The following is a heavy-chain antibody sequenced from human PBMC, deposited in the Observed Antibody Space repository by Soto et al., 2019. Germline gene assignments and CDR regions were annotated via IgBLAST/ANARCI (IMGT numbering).Heavy chain of an antibody. V-gene: IGHV1-69*13. J-gene: IGHJ4*01. CDR3: ARAWRWFPYYFDY. D-gene: IGHD2-15*01. Sequence: SVKVSCKASGGTFSIYAISWVRQAPGQGLEWMGGIIPIFGTANYAQKFQGRVTITADESTSTAYMELSSLRSEDTAVYYCARAWRWFPYYFDYWGQGTLVTVSS. CDR2: IIPIFGTA. CDR1: GGTFSIYA.